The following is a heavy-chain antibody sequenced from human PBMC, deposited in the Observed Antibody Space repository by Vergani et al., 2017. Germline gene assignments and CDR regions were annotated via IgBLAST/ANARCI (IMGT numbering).Heavy chain of an antibody. D-gene: IGHD2-21*02. CDR3: TTSGWGDYYLDP. CDR1: GVTFSNAW. J-gene: IGHJ5*02. V-gene: IGHV3-15*01. Sequence: EVQLVESGGGLVKPGGSLRLSCAASGVTFSNAWMSWVRQAPGKGLEWVGRIKSKTDGWTTDYAAPVKGRFTISRDDSKNTLYLQMNSLKTEDTAVYYCTTSGWGDYYLDPWGQGTLVTVSS. CDR2: IKSKTDGWTT.